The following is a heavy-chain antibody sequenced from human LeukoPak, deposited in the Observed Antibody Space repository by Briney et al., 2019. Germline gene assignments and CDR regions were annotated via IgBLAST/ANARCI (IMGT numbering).Heavy chain of an antibody. V-gene: IGHV3-53*01. J-gene: IGHJ4*02. CDR1: GFTVSSNY. CDR2: IYSGGST. D-gene: IGHD3-16*01. CDR3: AKDLDYGGAFDY. Sequence: GGSLRLSCAASGFTVSSNYMNWVRQAPGKGLEWVSIIYSGGSTYYADSVKGRFTISRDNSKNKVYLQMNSLRAEDTAVYYCAKDLDYGGAFDYWGQGTLVTVSS.